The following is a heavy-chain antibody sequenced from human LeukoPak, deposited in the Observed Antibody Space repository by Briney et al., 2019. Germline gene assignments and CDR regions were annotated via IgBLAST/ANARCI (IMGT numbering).Heavy chain of an antibody. D-gene: IGHD6-25*01. CDR2: ISSSSSYI. J-gene: IGHJ3*02. V-gene: IGHV3-21*04. CDR3: AKDLTYSSARDAFDI. CDR1: GFTFSSYS. Sequence: GRSLRLSCPASGFTFSSYSMNWVRQAPGKGLEWVSSISSSSSYIYYADSVKGRFTISRGNSKNTLYLQMNSLRAEDTAVYYCAKDLTYSSARDAFDIWGQATIVTVYS.